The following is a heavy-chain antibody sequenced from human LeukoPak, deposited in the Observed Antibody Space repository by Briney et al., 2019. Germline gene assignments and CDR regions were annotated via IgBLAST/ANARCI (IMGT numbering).Heavy chain of an antibody. J-gene: IGHJ3*02. D-gene: IGHD5-18*01. CDR3: ARWDPDTAMATAKSAFDI. Sequence: ASVKVSCKASGYTFTGYYMHWVRQAPGQGLEWMGWINPNSGGTNYAQKFQGRVTMTRDTSISTAYMELSRLRSDDTAVYYCARWDPDTAMATAKSAFDIWGQGTMVTVSS. V-gene: IGHV1-2*02. CDR2: INPNSGGT. CDR1: GYTFTGYY.